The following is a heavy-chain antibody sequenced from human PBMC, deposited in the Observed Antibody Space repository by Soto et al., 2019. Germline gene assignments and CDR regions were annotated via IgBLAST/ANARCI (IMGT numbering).Heavy chain of an antibody. J-gene: IGHJ4*02. CDR1: GFGFGSYW. D-gene: IGHD1-1*01. CDR3: MTTTRDRPFDY. Sequence: EVQLVESGGDVVQPGGPLGLSGKAFGFGFGSYWRTWFRQAPGKRLEYVAIIRQDGSEKKYVDSVMGRFTISRDNAKTSSYLQMNSLRDEDTAVYYCMTTTRDRPFDYWGQGTLVTVSS. V-gene: IGHV3-7*03. CDR2: IRQDGSEK.